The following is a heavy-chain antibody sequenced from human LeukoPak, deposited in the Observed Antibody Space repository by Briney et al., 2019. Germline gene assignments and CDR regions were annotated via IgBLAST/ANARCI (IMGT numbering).Heavy chain of an antibody. CDR2: IRNDGTNK. CDR3: ANEGERSYWYFDL. Sequence: GALDLSFAASGFPFSTYVMYWVRPAPGKGLEYVAFIRNDGTNKYYADAVKGRFTISRDNSKNTLYLQMNSRRGEDTAVYYCANEGERSYWYFDLWSRGTLVTVSP. V-gene: IGHV3-30*02. J-gene: IGHJ2*01. CDR1: GFPFSTYV. D-gene: IGHD1-1*01.